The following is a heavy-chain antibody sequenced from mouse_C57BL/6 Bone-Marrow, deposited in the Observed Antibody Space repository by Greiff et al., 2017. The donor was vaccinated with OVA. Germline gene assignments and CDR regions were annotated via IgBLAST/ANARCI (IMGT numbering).Heavy chain of an antibody. CDR3: ARGGENYARYYFDY. D-gene: IGHD1-1*02. V-gene: IGHV1-64*01. Sequence: QVQLQQSGAELVKPGASVKLSCKASGYTFTSYWMHWVKQRPGQGLEWIGMIHPNSGSTNYNEKFKSKATLTVDKSSSTAYMQLSSLTSEDSAVYYCARGGENYARYYFDYWGQGTTLTVSS. J-gene: IGHJ2*01. CDR1: GYTFTSYW. CDR2: IHPNSGST.